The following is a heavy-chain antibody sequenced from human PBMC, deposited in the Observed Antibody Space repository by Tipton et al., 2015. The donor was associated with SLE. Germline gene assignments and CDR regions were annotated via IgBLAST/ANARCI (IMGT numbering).Heavy chain of an antibody. CDR3: ARVWGTGSRGVDY. J-gene: IGHJ4*02. CDR1: GDSITRSDCY. D-gene: IGHD2-2*01. Sequence: TLSLTCTVSGDSITRSDCYWGWIRQPPGKGLEWVGYIYHSGSTSYNPSLKSRLTISVDRSKNQFSLQLNSVTPEDTAVYYCARVWGTGSRGVDYWGQGTLVTVSS. V-gene: IGHV4-30-4*08. CDR2: IYHSGST.